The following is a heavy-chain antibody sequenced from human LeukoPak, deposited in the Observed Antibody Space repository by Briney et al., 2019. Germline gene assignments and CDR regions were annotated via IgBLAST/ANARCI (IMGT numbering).Heavy chain of an antibody. CDR3: AREGPGYCSSTSCCTRKDFYYYYYMDV. V-gene: IGHV4-61*01. D-gene: IGHD2-2*02. CDR1: GGSISSGSYY. J-gene: IGHJ6*03. Sequence: PSQTLSLTCTVSGGSISSGSYYWSWIRQPPGKGLEWIGYIYYSGSTNYNPSLKSRVTISVDTSKNQFSLKLSSVTAADTAVYYCAREGPGYCSSTSCCTRKDFYYYYYMDVWGKGTTVTVSS. CDR2: IYYSGST.